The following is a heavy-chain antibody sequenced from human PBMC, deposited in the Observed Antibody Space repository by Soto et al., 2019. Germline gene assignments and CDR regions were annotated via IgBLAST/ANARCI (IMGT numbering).Heavy chain of an antibody. Sequence: VESVTISCEASGYSFTRYWIVWVLQMPGKGLEWMGIIYPGDSYTRYSPSFQGQVTISADKSISTAYLQWSRLKASGTAMYYCARPYCSGGSCYSSGPFDYWGQGTMVTVSS. D-gene: IGHD2-15*01. CDR3: ARPYCSGGSCYSSGPFDY. V-gene: IGHV5-51*01. CDR1: GYSFTRYW. CDR2: IYPGDSYT. J-gene: IGHJ4*02.